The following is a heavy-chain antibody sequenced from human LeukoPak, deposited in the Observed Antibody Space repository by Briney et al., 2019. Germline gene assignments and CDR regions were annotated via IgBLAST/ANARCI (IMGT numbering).Heavy chain of an antibody. CDR1: GGSFSGYY. CDR3: AREDVNSSGFPAAVDY. D-gene: IGHD6-19*01. V-gene: IGHV4-34*01. Sequence: SETLSLTCAVYGGSFSGYYWSWIRQPPGEGLEWIGEINHSGSTNYNPSLKSRVTISVDTSKNQFSLKLSSVTAADTAVYYCAREDVNSSGFPAAVDYWGQGTLVTVSS. J-gene: IGHJ4*02. CDR2: INHSGST.